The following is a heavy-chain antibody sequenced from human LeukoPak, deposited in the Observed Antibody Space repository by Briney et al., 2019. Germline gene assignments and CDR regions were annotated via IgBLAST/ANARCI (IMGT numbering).Heavy chain of an antibody. CDR2: VDPADGEA. CDR1: GYTFTDYY. J-gene: IGHJ4*02. D-gene: IGHD2-2*01. Sequence: ASVKASCKASGYTFTDYYMHWVVQAPGKGLEWMGRVDPADGEAAYAQKFQGRVTITADPSRDTAYMELTSLRSEDTAMYFCVTEGYCNSDSCYVHWGQGTLVTVSS. CDR3: VTEGYCNSDSCYVH. V-gene: IGHV1-69-2*01.